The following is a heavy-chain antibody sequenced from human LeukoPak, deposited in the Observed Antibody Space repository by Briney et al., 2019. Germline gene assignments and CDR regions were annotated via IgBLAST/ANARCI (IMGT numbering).Heavy chain of an antibody. D-gene: IGHD2-8*01. V-gene: IGHV3-23*01. CDR2: VSGDGGTI. CDR3: AKEIPSIVLMVYPPDY. J-gene: IGHJ4*02. Sequence: GGSLRLSCAASGFTLSTYAMSWVRQAPGKGREWVSAVSGDGGTIYYADSVKRRLTISRDNSKNTLYLQMNSLRAEDTAVYYCAKEIPSIVLMVYPPDYWGQGTLVTVSS. CDR1: GFTLSTYA.